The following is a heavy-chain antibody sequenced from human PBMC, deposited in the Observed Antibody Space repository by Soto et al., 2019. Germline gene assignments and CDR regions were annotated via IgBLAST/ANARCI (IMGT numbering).Heavy chain of an antibody. V-gene: IGHV3-23*01. CDR3: ANSVGVVPAAPADV. CDR1: GFTFSSYA. J-gene: IGHJ6*02. Sequence: VGSLRLSCAASGFTFSSYAMSWVRQAPGKGLEWVSAISGSGGSTYYADSVKGRFTISRDNSKNTLYLQMNSLRAEDTAVYYCANSVGVVPAAPADVWGQGTTVTVSS. D-gene: IGHD2-2*01. CDR2: ISGSGGST.